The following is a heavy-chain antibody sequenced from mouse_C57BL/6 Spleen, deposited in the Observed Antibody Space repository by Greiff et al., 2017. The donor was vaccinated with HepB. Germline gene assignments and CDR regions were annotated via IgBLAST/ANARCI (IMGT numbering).Heavy chain of an antibody. CDR2: ISDGGSYT. J-gene: IGHJ2*01. V-gene: IGHV5-4*01. D-gene: IGHD2-14*01. CDR1: GFTFSSYA. CDR3: ARDLGGTLDY. Sequence: EVKVVESGGGLVKPGGSLKLSCAASGFTFSSYAMSWVRQTPEKRLEWVATISDGGSYTYYPDNVKGRFTISRDNAKNNLYLQMSHLKSEDTAMYYCARDLGGTLDYWGQGTTLTVSS.